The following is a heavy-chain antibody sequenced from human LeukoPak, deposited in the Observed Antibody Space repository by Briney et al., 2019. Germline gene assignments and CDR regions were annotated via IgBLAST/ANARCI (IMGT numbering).Heavy chain of an antibody. D-gene: IGHD1-26*01. V-gene: IGHV3-66*01. CDR3: ARGIVGATGHSLYFYFDY. Sequence: GGSLRLSCAASGFTVSSNYMSWVRQAPGKGLEWVSVIYSGGSTYYADSVKGRFTISRDNSKNTLYLQMNSLRAEDTVVYYCARGIVGATGHSLYFYFDYWGQGTLVTVSS. CDR1: GFTVSSNY. CDR2: IYSGGST. J-gene: IGHJ4*02.